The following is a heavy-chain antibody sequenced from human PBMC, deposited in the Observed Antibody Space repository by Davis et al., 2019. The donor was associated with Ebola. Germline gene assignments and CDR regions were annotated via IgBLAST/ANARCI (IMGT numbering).Heavy chain of an antibody. J-gene: IGHJ6*02. D-gene: IGHD4-17*01. CDR2: ISWNSAST. V-gene: IGHV3-9*01. Sequence: SLKISCAASGFMFDDYAMHWVRQAPGKGLEWVSSISWNSASTGYAASVKGRFTISRDNAKNSLYLQMNSLRAEDTALYYCAKGRGTTVTYGGLYYYYGMDVWGQGTTVTVSS. CDR3: AKGRGTTVTYGGLYYYYGMDV. CDR1: GFMFDDYA.